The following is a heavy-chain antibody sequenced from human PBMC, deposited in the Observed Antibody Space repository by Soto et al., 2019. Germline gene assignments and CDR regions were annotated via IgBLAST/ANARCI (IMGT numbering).Heavy chain of an antibody. V-gene: IGHV1-69*02. Sequence: SVKVSCKASGGTFSSYTISWVRQAPGQGLEWMGRIIPILGIANYAQKFQGRVTITADKSTSTAYMELSSLRSEDTAVYYCARAYYYGSGSSPRRYYYYYMDVWGKGTTVTVSS. CDR2: IIPILGIA. J-gene: IGHJ6*03. D-gene: IGHD3-10*01. CDR3: ARAYYYGSGSSPRRYYYYYMDV. CDR1: GGTFSSYT.